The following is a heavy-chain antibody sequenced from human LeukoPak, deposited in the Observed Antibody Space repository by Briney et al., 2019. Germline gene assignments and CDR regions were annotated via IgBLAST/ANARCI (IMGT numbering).Heavy chain of an antibody. CDR1: GFTFSSYG. CDR3: AKGITAMVGIGFDY. Sequence: GGSLRLSCAASGFTFSSYGMHWVRQAPGKGLEWVAVISYDGSNKYYADSVKGRFTISRDNSKNTLYLQMNSLRAEDTAVYYCAKGITAMVGIGFDYWGQGTLVTVSS. CDR2: ISYDGSNK. J-gene: IGHJ4*02. V-gene: IGHV3-30*18. D-gene: IGHD5-18*01.